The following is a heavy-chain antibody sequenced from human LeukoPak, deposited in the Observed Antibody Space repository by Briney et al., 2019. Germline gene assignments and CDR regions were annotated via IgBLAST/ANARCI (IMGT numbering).Heavy chain of an antibody. Sequence: GGSLRLSCAASGFTFSSYAMSWVRQAPGKGLEWVSAISGSGGSTYYADSVKGRFTISRDNAKNSLYLQMNSLRAEDTAVYYCARDLTPRDGYWGQGTLVTVSS. D-gene: IGHD3-9*01. CDR2: ISGSGGST. V-gene: IGHV3-23*01. CDR3: ARDLTPRDGY. J-gene: IGHJ4*02. CDR1: GFTFSSYA.